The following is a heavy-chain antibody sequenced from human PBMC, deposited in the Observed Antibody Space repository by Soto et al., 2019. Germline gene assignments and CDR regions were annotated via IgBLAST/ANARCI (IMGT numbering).Heavy chain of an antibody. CDR3: ARDLDGLHDDTSGPVPRPG. CDR1: GGSISSDDYF. J-gene: IGHJ1*01. V-gene: IGHV4-30-4*01. D-gene: IGHD3-22*01. Sequence: SETLSLTCTVSGGSISSDDYFWIWIRHAPGRGLDWIGYIPSSGNIYYNPSLKSRATMSIDTAGNQFSLKVGSVPVADTAVYYCARDLDGLHDDTSGPVPRPGWGQGTLVTVSS. CDR2: IPSSGNI.